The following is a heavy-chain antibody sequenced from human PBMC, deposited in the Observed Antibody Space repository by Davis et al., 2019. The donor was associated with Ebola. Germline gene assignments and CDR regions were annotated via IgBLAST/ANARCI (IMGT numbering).Heavy chain of an antibody. D-gene: IGHD6-13*01. CDR1: GFTFSDYY. J-gene: IGHJ4*02. V-gene: IGHV3-11*01. CDR2: ISSSGSTI. CDR3: ARVAAARDFDY. Sequence: GESLKISCAASGFTFSDYYMSWIRQAPGKGLEWVSYISSSGSTIYYADSVKGRFTISRDNAKNSLYLQMNSLRAEDTAVYYCARVAAARDFDYWAREPWSPSPQ.